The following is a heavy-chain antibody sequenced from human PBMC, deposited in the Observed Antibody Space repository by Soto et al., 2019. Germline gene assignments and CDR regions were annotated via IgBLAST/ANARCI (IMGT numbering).Heavy chain of an antibody. V-gene: IGHV3-23*01. D-gene: IGHD6-6*01. CDR3: ANEYSSSSGFDL. CDR1: GFTFSRYW. CDR2: ISGSGGST. Sequence: GGSLRLSCAASGFTFSRYWMSWVRQAPGKGLEWVSAISGSGGSTYYADSVKGRFTISRDNSKNTLYLQMNSLRAEDTAVYYCANEYSSSSGFDLWGQGTLVTVSS. J-gene: IGHJ5*02.